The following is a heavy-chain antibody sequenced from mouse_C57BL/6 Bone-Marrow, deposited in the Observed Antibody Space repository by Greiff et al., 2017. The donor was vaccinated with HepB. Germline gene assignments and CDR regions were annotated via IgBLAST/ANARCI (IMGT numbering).Heavy chain of an antibody. V-gene: IGHV1-82*01. J-gene: IGHJ3*01. Sequence: VQLQQSGPELVKPGASVKISCTASGYPFSSSWMNWVKQRPGEGLEWIGRIYPGYGDTNYNERFKGKATLTADKSSSTAYLQLSSLTSEDSAVYLCARLSGFAYWGKGTLVTVAA. CDR3: ARLSGFAY. CDR1: GYPFSSSW. CDR2: IYPGYGDT.